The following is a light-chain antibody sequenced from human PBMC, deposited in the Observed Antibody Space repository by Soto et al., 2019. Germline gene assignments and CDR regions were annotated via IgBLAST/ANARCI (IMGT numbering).Light chain of an antibody. CDR3: QQANSFPLT. J-gene: IGKJ4*01. CDR1: QDISNH. Sequence: DIQLTQSPSSLSASVGDRVTITCQASQDISNHLNWYQQKPGKAPNLLIYDASDLETGVPSRFSGGGSGTFFRFTINSLQPEDIATYYCQQANSFPLTFGGGTKVEIK. CDR2: DAS. V-gene: IGKV1-33*01.